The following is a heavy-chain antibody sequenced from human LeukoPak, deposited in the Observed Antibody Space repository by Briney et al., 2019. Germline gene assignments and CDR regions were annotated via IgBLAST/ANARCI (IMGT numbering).Heavy chain of an antibody. V-gene: IGHV4-59*01. Sequence: SETLSLTCTVSGGSISSYYWSWIRQPPGKGLEWSGHIYYSGSTNYNPSLKSRVTISVDTSKNQFSLKLSSVTAADTAVYYCARSIAVAGAFTRYGMDVWGQGTTVTVSS. CDR2: IYYSGST. D-gene: IGHD6-19*01. J-gene: IGHJ6*02. CDR1: GGSISSYY. CDR3: ARSIAVAGAFTRYGMDV.